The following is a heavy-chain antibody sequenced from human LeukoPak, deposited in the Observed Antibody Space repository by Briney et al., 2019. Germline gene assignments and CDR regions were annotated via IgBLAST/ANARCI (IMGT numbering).Heavy chain of an antibody. Sequence: ASVKVSCKASGYTFTSYYIRWVRQAPGQGLEWMGIINPSGGSTNYAQKFQDRVTMTRDMSTSTVYMELSSLRSDDTAVYFCARDSPKGWLGDEAFDIWGQGTMVTVSS. V-gene: IGHV1-46*01. CDR3: ARDSPKGWLGDEAFDI. CDR1: GYTFTSYY. J-gene: IGHJ3*02. CDR2: INPSGGST. D-gene: IGHD5-24*01.